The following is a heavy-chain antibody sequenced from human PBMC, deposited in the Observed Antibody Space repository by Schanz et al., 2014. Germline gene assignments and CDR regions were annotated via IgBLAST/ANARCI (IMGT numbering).Heavy chain of an antibody. V-gene: IGHV1-18*01. CDR3: ARDAADFYDILTEEDY. CDR1: GYIFINSG. D-gene: IGHD3-9*01. J-gene: IGHJ4*02. Sequence: QIQLVQSGPEVKKPGATVKVSCKASGYIFINSGISWVRQAPGQGLEWMGWISAYNGNTKYSQNFQGRVTMTADTSTNTAYMELRSLRSDDTAVYYCARDAADFYDILTEEDYWGQGTLVTVSS. CDR2: ISAYNGNT.